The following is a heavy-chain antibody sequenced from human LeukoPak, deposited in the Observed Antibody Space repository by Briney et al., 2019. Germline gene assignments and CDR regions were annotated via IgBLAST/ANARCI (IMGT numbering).Heavy chain of an antibody. V-gene: IGHV4-39*07. CDR2: ILFRGAT. J-gene: IGHJ4*01. D-gene: IGHD2-21*01. CDR3: ARESGDTRTVNSFDF. CDR1: GGSISSSSYY. Sequence: SETLSLTCTVSGGSISSSSYYWAWIRQPPGKGLEWIGSILFRGATYYNPSLKPRIIMSVDTSQNHFSLKLTSVTAADTAVYFCARESGDTRTVNSFDFWGRGTLITVSS.